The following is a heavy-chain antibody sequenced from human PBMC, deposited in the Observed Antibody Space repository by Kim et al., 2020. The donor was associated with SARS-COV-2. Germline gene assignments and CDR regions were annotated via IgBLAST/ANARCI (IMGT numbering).Heavy chain of an antibody. CDR3: ARGRAYYDFWSGYRIDP. V-gene: IGHV3-30*07. Sequence: VKGRFTIARDNSKNTLYLQMNSLRAEDTAVYYCARGRAYYDFWSGYRIDPWGQGTLVTVSS. D-gene: IGHD3-3*01. J-gene: IGHJ5*02.